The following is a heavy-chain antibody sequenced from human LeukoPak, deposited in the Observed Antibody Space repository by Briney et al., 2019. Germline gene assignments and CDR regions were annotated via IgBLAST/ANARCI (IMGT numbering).Heavy chain of an antibody. CDR1: GFTFSSYA. CDR3: AKRDYGELSGGHFDY. J-gene: IGHJ4*02. V-gene: IGHV3-23*01. D-gene: IGHD4-17*01. CDR2: ISGSDGST. Sequence: GGSLRLSCAASGFTFSSYAMSWVRQAPGKGLEWVSAISGSDGSTYYADSVKGRFTISRDNSKNTLYLQMNSLRAEDTAVYYCAKRDYGELSGGHFDYWGQGTLVTVSS.